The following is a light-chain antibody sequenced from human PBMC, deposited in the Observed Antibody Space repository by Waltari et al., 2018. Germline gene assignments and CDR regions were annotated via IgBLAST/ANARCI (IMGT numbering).Light chain of an antibody. CDR1: QSLVHSDGKTY. J-gene: IGKJ4*01. Sequence: DIVMTQTPLSSPVTLGQPASISCRSSQSLVHSDGKTYLSWLQQRPGQPPRLLIYKISNRLSGVPDRFSGSGAGTEFTLKISRVETEDVGVYFCMQATQFPLTFGGGTKVEIK. CDR2: KIS. CDR3: MQATQFPLT. V-gene: IGKV2-24*01.